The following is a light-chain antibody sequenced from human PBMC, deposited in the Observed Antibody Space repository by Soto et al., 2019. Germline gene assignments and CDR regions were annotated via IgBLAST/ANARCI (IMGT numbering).Light chain of an antibody. V-gene: IGKV1-8*01. CDR2: AAS. CDR1: QGISSY. Sequence: AIRMTQSPSSFSASTGDRVTITCRASQGISSYLAWIQQKPGKAPKLLIYAASTLQSGVPSRFSGSGSGTDFTLTISCLQSEDFATYYCQQFYSFPYTFSQGTKLEIK. CDR3: QQFYSFPYT. J-gene: IGKJ2*01.